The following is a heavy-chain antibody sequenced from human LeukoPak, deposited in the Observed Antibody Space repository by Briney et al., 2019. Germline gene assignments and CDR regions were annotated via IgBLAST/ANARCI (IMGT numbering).Heavy chain of an antibody. V-gene: IGHV3-66*01. CDR2: IYSGGST. J-gene: IGHJ4*02. CDR1: GFTVSSNY. D-gene: IGHD3-10*01. CDR3: ARGKFRWFGEFRNYYFDY. Sequence: GGSLRLSCAASGFTVSSNYMSWVRQAPGKGLEWVSVIYSGGSTYYADSVKGRFTISRDNSKNTLYLQMNSLRAEDTAVYYCARGKFRWFGEFRNYYFDYWGQGTLVTVSS.